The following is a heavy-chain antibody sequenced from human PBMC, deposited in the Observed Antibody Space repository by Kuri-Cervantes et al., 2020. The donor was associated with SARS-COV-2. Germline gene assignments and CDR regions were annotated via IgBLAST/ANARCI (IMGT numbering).Heavy chain of an antibody. CDR1: GGTFSSYA. J-gene: IGHJ4*02. CDR2: IIPILGIA. D-gene: IGHD2-8*01. CDR3: ARDDCTNGVCWIDY. Sequence: SVKVSCKASGGTFSSYAISWVRQAPGQGLEWMGRIIPILGIANYAQKFQGRVTITADKSTSTAYMELNSLRSEDTAVYYCARDDCTNGVCWIDYWGQGTLVTVSS. V-gene: IGHV1-69*04.